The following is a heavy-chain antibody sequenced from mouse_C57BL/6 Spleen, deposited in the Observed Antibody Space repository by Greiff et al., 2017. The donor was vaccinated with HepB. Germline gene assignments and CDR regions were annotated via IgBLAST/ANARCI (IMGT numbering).Heavy chain of an antibody. D-gene: IGHD1-1*01. V-gene: IGHV1-81*01. CDR3: ARSGLLFDV. J-gene: IGHJ1*03. CDR1: GYTFTSYG. Sequence: QVQLKESGAELARPGASVKLSCKASGYTFTSYGISWVKQRTGQGLEWIGEIYPRSGNTYYNEKFKGKATLTADKSSSTAYMELRSLTSEDSAVYFCARSGLLFDVWGTGTTVTVSS. CDR2: IYPRSGNT.